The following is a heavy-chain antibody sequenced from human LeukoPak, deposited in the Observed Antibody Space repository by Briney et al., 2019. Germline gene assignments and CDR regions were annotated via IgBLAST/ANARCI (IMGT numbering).Heavy chain of an antibody. CDR1: GYTFTSYD. D-gene: IGHD6-19*01. CDR2: MNPNSGNT. J-gene: IGHJ4*02. CDR3: ASGRLAGIAVAVDFDY. V-gene: IGHV1-8*01. Sequence: ASVKVSCKASGYTFTSYDINWERQATGQGLEWMGWMNPNSGNTGYAQKFQGRVTMTRSTSISTAYMELSSLRSEDTAVYYCASGRLAGIAVAVDFDYWGQGTLVTVSS.